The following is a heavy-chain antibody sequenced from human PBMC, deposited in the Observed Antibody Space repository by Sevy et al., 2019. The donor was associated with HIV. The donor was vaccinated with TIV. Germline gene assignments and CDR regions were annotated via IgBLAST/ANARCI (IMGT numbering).Heavy chain of an antibody. V-gene: IGHV3-33*01. CDR3: ARDLEFYDYGDYGPAFMPDY. CDR1: GFTFSTYG. Sequence: GGSLRLSCAASGFTFSTYGMHWVRQAPGMGLEWVAVIWFDGSNTYYADSVKGRFTISRDIAKNTLHLQMNSLRVEDTAVYYCARDLEFYDYGDYGPAFMPDYWGQGTLVTVSS. CDR2: IWFDGSNT. J-gene: IGHJ4*02. D-gene: IGHD4-17*01.